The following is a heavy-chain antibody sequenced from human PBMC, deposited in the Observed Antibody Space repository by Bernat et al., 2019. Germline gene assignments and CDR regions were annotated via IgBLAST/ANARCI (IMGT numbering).Heavy chain of an antibody. V-gene: IGHV5-51*03. J-gene: IGHJ4*02. CDR3: ATSSGPYDYVWGSYRYTNYFDY. Sequence: EVQLVQSGAEVKKPGESLKISCKGSGYSFTSYWIGWVRQMPGKGLEWMGIIYPGDSDTRYSPSFQGQVTISADKSISTAYLQWSSLKASDTAMYYCATSSGPYDYVWGSYRYTNYFDYGGQGTLVTVSS. D-gene: IGHD3-16*02. CDR2: IYPGDSDT. CDR1: GYSFTSYW.